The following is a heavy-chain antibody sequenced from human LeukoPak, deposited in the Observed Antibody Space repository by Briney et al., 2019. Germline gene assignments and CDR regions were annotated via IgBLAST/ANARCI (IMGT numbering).Heavy chain of an antibody. CDR1: GYSFTGYY. V-gene: IGHV1-2*02. J-gene: IGHJ2*01. D-gene: IGHD2-2*01. CDR3: ARGSVGIYWYFDL. Sequence: GASVKVSCKSSGYSFTGYYMHWVRQAPRQGLEWMGWLNPNSGGTNFAQKFQGRVTVTRDTSIGTAYMELSSLRSDDTALYYCARGSVGIYWYFDLWGRGTLVTVSP. CDR2: LNPNSGGT.